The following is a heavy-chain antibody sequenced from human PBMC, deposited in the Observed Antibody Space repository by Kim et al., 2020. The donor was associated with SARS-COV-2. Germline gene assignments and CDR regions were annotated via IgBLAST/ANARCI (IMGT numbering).Heavy chain of an antibody. CDR1: GGSISSSSYY. CDR2: IYYSGST. D-gene: IGHD3-22*01. Sequence: SETLSLNCTVSGGSISSSSYYWGWIRQPPGKGLEWIGSIYYSGSTYYNPSLKSRVTISVDTSKNQFSLKLSSVTAADTAVYYCARHPSITMIVIAWYFDLWGRGTLVTVSS. CDR3: ARHPSITMIVIAWYFDL. J-gene: IGHJ2*01. V-gene: IGHV4-39*01.